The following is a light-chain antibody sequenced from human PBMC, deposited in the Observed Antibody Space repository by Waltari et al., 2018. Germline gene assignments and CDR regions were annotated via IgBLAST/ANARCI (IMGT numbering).Light chain of an antibody. J-gene: IGLJ3*02. V-gene: IGLV1-44*01. Sequence: QSVLTQPPSASGTPGQGVTISCSGSNSNIGSNTVSWYQQCPGTAPQLLIHTDTQRPSGVPDRFSGSKSGTSASLAISGLQSEDEAHYFCAAWDDSLSGRVFGGGTKVTVI. CDR3: AAWDDSLSGRV. CDR2: TDT. CDR1: NSNIGSNT.